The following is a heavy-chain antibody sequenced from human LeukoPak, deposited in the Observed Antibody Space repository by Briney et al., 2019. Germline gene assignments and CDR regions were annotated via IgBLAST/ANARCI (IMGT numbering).Heavy chain of an antibody. CDR3: ARTGVIAVAGPDLDY. V-gene: IGHV4-39*07. CDR2: IYYSGST. CDR1: GGSISSSSYY. Sequence: SETLSLTCTVSGGSISSSSYYWGWIRQPPGKGLEWIGSIYYSGSTYYNPSLKSRVTISVDTSKNQFSLKLSSVTAADTAAYYCARTGVIAVAGPDLDYWGQGTLVTVSS. D-gene: IGHD6-19*01. J-gene: IGHJ4*02.